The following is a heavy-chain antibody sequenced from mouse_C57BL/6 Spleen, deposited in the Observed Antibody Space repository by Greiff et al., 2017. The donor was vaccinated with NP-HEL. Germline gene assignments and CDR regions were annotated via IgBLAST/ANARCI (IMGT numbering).Heavy chain of an antibody. CDR1: GYTFTSYW. D-gene: IGHD1-1*01. CDR2: IDPSDSET. J-gene: IGHJ1*03. Sequence: VQLQQPGAELVRPGSSVKLSCKASGYTFTSYWMHWVKQRPIQGLEWIGNIDPSDSETHYNQKFKDKATLTVDKSSSTAYMQLSSLTSEDSAVYYCARSLITTVVATKGYFDVWGTGTTVTVSS. CDR3: ARSLITTVVATKGYFDV. V-gene: IGHV1-52*01.